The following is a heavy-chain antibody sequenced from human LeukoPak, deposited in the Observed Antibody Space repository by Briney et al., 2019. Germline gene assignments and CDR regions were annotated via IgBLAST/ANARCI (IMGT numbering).Heavy chain of an antibody. Sequence: PGGSLRLSCAASGFTFSNYAMNWVRQAPGKGLEWVSYISSSGNYIHYADSVKGRFTISRDNSKNTLYLQMNSLRAEDTAVYYCARARTPGAFDIWGQGTMVTVSS. CDR1: GFTFSNYA. D-gene: IGHD2-2*01. V-gene: IGHV3-48*03. J-gene: IGHJ3*02. CDR2: ISSSGNYI. CDR3: ARARTPGAFDI.